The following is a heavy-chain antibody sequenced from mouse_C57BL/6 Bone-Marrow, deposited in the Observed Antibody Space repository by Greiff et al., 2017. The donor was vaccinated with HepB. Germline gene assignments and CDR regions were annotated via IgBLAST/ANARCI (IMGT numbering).Heavy chain of an antibody. J-gene: IGHJ4*01. Sequence: VQLQQSGAELVKPGASVKMSCKASGYTFTSYWITWVKQRPGQGLEWIGDIYPGSGSTNYNEKFKSTATLTVDTSSSTAYMQLSSLTSEDSAVYYCARSIDGYSYYYAMDYWGQGTAVTVSS. CDR2: IYPGSGST. D-gene: IGHD2-3*01. V-gene: IGHV1-55*01. CDR3: ARSIDGYSYYYAMDY. CDR1: GYTFTSYW.